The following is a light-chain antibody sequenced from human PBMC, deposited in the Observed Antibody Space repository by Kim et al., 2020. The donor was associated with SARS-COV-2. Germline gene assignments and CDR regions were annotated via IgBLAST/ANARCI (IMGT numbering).Light chain of an antibody. CDR3: NSRDSSGNHLV. CDR1: SLRSYY. V-gene: IGLV3-19*01. J-gene: IGLJ3*02. CDR2: GKN. Sequence: SSELTQDPAVSVALGQTVRITCQGDSLRSYYASWYQQKPGQAPVLVIYGKNNRPSGIPDRFSGSSSGNTASLTIPGAQAEEEADYYCNSRDSSGNHLVFG.